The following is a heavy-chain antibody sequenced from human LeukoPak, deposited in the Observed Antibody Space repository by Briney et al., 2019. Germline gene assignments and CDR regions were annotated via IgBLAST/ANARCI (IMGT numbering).Heavy chain of an antibody. CDR3: ARVGADASTETTNYFDY. D-gene: IGHD4-17*01. Sequence: ASVMVSCKASGGTFSSYAISWVRQAPGQGLEWMGVINPSGGFTTYAQKFQGRVTMTRDMSTSTFYMDLRSLRSEDTAVYYCARVGADASTETTNYFDYWGQGTLVTVSS. V-gene: IGHV1-46*01. CDR2: INPSGGFT. J-gene: IGHJ4*02. CDR1: GGTFSSYA.